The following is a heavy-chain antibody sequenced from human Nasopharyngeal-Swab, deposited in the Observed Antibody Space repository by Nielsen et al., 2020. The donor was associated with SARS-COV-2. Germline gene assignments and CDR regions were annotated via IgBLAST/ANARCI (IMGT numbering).Heavy chain of an antibody. J-gene: IGHJ4*02. D-gene: IGHD3-22*01. Sequence: GALKISCAASGFTFSNAWMNWVRQAPGKGLEWVGRIKSKTDGGTTDYAAPVKGRFTISRDDSKNTLYLQMNSLKTEDTAVYYCTTEGDSSGYYPFDYWGQGTLVTVSS. CDR1: GFTFSNAW. V-gene: IGHV3-15*07. CDR3: TTEGDSSGYYPFDY. CDR2: IKSKTDGGTT.